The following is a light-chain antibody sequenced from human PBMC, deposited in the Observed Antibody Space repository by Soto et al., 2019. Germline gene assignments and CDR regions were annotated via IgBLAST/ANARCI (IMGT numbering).Light chain of an antibody. CDR1: QSINSN. V-gene: IGKV3-15*01. CDR2: RAS. Sequence: MVMTQSPATLSVSRGERATLSCRASQSINSNLACYQQKPGQAPRLLMFRASIRATGFPARVSGSGSGTHFTLTISSLEPEDFAVYYCQQRDSWPLTFGGGTKVDIK. J-gene: IGKJ4*01. CDR3: QQRDSWPLT.